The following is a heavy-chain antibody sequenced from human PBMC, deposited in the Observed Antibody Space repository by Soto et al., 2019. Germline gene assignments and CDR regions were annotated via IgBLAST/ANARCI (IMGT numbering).Heavy chain of an antibody. CDR2: IYPGDSDT. V-gene: IGHV5-51*01. CDR3: ARPREAGKYYYGVDV. J-gene: IGHJ6*02. Sequence: GESLNISCKGPGYSFTLYWIGWVRQMPGKGLEWMGIIYPGDSDTRYSPSFQGQVTISADKSISTAYLQWSSLKASDTAMYYCARPREAGKYYYGVDVWGQGTTVTVSS. D-gene: IGHD6-19*01. CDR1: GYSFTLYW.